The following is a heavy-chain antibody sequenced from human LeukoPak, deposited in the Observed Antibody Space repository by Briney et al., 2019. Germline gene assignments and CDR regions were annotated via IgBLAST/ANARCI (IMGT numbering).Heavy chain of an antibody. J-gene: IGHJ3*02. Sequence: SQTLSLTCTVSGVSISSGDYYWSWIRQPPGKGLEWIGYIYYSGSTYYNPSLKSRVTISVDTSKNQFSLKLSSVTAADTAVYYCAREGLDYDFWSGYYRSVAFDIWGQGTMVTVSS. D-gene: IGHD3-3*01. CDR3: AREGLDYDFWSGYYRSVAFDI. V-gene: IGHV4-30-4*01. CDR1: GVSISSGDYY. CDR2: IYYSGST.